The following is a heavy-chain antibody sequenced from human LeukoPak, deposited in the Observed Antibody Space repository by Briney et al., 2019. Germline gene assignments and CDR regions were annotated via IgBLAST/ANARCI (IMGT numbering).Heavy chain of an antibody. Sequence: ASVKVSCKAAGGSFSTHAIIWVRQAPGQGLEWTGGIIPVLGTTNSAQRFQDRLSLTADESTGTASMELTSLRPEDSAVYYCGASTVTVTYYYMAVWGKGTTIAVSS. D-gene: IGHD2-21*02. V-gene: IGHV1-69*13. J-gene: IGHJ6*03. CDR3: GASTVTVTYYYMAV. CDR1: GGSFSTHA. CDR2: IIPVLGTT.